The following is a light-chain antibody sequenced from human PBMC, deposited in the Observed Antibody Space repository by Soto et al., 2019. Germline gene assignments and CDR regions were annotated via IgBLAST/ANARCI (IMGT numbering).Light chain of an antibody. CDR1: GVAVGGYNY. J-gene: IGLJ3*02. Sequence: QSALTQPPSFLGSPGRWTPSPCPETGVAVGGYNYVSWYQQHPGKAPTLMIYDVSNRPSGVSSRFSGSKSGNTASLTISGLQAEDEADYYCSSYTISHTRLFGGGTKLTVL. V-gene: IGLV2-14*03. CDR3: SSYTISHTRL. CDR2: DVS.